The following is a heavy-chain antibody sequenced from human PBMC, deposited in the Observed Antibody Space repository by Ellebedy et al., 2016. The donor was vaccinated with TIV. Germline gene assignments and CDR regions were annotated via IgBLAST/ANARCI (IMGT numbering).Heavy chain of an antibody. CDR2: IHYSGAT. CDR1: GDSISSGDYH. J-gene: IGHJ2*01. Sequence: SETLSLTCTVSGDSISSGDYHWSWIRQHPGKGLEWSGYIHYSGATSYNPSLKSPVSISVDTSKNQFSLKMTSVTAADTAVYYCARETAMGWYFDLWGRGALVRVSS. D-gene: IGHD5-18*01. CDR3: ARETAMGWYFDL. V-gene: IGHV4-31*01.